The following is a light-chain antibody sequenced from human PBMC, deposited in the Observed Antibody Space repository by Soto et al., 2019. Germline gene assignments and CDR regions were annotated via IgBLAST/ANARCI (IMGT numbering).Light chain of an antibody. CDR1: KNDIGVYDF. V-gene: IGLV2-8*01. J-gene: IGLJ1*01. CDR2: EVV. Sequence: QSALTQPPSASGSPGQSVTISCTGTKNDIGVYDFVSWYQHHPGKAPRLIIYEVVQRPSGVPGRFSGSKSGNTASLTVSGLQAADEADYFCKSYAGSNTYVFGSGTKV. CDR3: KSYAGSNTYV.